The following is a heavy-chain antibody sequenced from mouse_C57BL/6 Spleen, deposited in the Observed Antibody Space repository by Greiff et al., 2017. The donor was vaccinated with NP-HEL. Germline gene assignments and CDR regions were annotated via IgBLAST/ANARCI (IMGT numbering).Heavy chain of an antibody. CDR3: ARGELGRYFDV. Sequence: EVQVVESGGGLVKPGGSLKLSCAASGFTFSDYGMHWVRQAPEKGLEWVAYISSGSSTIYYADTVKGRFTISRDNAKNTLFLQMTSLRSEDTAMYYCARGELGRYFDVWGTGTTVTVSS. CDR2: ISSGSSTI. V-gene: IGHV5-17*01. J-gene: IGHJ1*03. D-gene: IGHD4-1*01. CDR1: GFTFSDYG.